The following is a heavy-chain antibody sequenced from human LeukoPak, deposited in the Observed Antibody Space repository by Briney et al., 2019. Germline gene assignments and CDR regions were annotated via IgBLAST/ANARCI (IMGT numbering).Heavy chain of an antibody. D-gene: IGHD4-23*01. J-gene: IGHJ4*02. CDR1: GFTFSSYS. CDR3: ARDEEYGGSHY. V-gene: IGHV3-48*04. Sequence: GGSLRLSCAASGFTFSSYSMNWVRQAPGKGLEWVSYISSSSSTIYYADSVKGRFTISRDNAKNSLYLQMNSLRAEDTAVYYCARDEEYGGSHYWGQGTLVTVSS. CDR2: ISSSSSTI.